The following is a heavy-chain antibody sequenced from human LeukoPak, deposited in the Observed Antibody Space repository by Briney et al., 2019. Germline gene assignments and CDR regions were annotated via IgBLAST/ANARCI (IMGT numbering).Heavy chain of an antibody. CDR3: ARDKNYYGSGSSFDY. CDR1: GGTFISYA. J-gene: IGHJ4*02. CDR2: IIPIFGTA. D-gene: IGHD3-10*01. V-gene: IGHV1-69*13. Sequence: ASVKVSCKASGGTFISYAISWVRQAPGQGLEWMGGIIPIFGTANYAQKFQGRVTITADESTSTAYMELSSLRSEDTAVYYCARDKNYYGSGSSFDYWGQGTLVTVSS.